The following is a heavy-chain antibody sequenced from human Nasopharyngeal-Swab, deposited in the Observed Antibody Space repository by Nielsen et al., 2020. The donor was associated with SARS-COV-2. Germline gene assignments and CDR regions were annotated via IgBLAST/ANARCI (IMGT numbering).Heavy chain of an antibody. J-gene: IGHJ6*02. V-gene: IGHV3-74*01. Sequence: GESLKISCAASGFTFSNYWMTWVRQDPGKGLVWVSHINTDGSSTSYADSVKGRFTISRDNAKNTLYLQMNSLRVEDTALYYCAKAPYLRGLDVWGQGTTVTVSS. CDR1: GFTFSNYW. CDR3: AKAPYLRGLDV. CDR2: INTDGSST. D-gene: IGHD2-21*01.